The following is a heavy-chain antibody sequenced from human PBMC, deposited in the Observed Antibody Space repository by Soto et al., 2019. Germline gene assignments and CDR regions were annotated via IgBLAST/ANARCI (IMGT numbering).Heavy chain of an antibody. CDR1: GGSISPYY. Sequence: QLQESGSGPVKPSETLSLTCTVSGGSISPYYWSWIRQPPGKGLEWIGDISGSGSTNYNPSLKNRVTRSLDTSKNRFSLKLSSVTAAHTAVYYCAKGNIIYYYESSDYYPHQPEFWGQGTLVTVSS. V-gene: IGHV4-59*01. CDR2: ISGSGST. CDR3: AKGNIIYYYESSDYYPHQPEF. D-gene: IGHD3-22*01. J-gene: IGHJ4*02.